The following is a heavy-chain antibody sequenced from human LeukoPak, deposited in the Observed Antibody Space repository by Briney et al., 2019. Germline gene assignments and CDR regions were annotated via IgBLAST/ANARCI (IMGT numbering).Heavy chain of an antibody. D-gene: IGHD1-26*01. CDR1: GGSISSYY. J-gene: IGHJ4*02. CDR2: IYYSGST. V-gene: IGHV4-59*01. CDR3: ARAGEVGALFDY. Sequence: SETLSLTCTVSGGSISSYYWSWIRQPPGKGLEWIGYIYYSGSTNYNPSLKSRVTISVDTSKNQFSLKLSSVTAADTAVYYCARAGEVGALFDYWGQGTLVTVSS.